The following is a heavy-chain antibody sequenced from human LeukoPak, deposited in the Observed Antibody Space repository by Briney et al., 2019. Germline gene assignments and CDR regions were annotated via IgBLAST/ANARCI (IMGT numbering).Heavy chain of an antibody. Sequence: PSETLSLTCIVSGGSISSSSYYWDWIRQPPGKGLEWIGSFTSSGSTFYNPSLKSRVTISVDTSKNQFSLKLSSVTAADTAVYYCARESYYDSTTYWGQGTLVTVSS. D-gene: IGHD3-22*01. CDR2: FTSSGST. V-gene: IGHV4-39*07. J-gene: IGHJ4*02. CDR1: GGSISSSSYY. CDR3: ARESYYDSTTY.